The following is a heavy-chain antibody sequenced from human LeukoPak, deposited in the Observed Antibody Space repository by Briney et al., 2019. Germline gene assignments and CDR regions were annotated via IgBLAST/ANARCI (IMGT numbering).Heavy chain of an antibody. CDR1: GGSISSSNYY. J-gene: IGHJ5*02. CDR3: ARGRLTYYYDSSGFFLVRAGPKRAERNNNWFDP. CDR2: IYYSGST. V-gene: IGHV4-39*01. Sequence: SETLSLTCTVSGGSISSSNYYWGWIRQPPGKGLEWFGSIYYSGSTYYNPSLKSRVTISVDTSKNQFSLKLSSVTAADTAVYYCARGRLTYYYDSSGFFLVRAGPKRAERNNNWFDPWGQGTLVTVSS. D-gene: IGHD3-22*01.